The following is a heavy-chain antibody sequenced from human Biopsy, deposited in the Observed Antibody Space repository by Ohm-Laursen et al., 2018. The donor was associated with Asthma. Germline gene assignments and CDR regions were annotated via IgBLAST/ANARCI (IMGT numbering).Heavy chain of an antibody. Sequence: SSVKVSCKTSGYTFNSAGITWVRQAPGQGLEWMGWISVYNGNTKVAQKPQDRVAMITDTSTSTAYMELRSLRSDDTAVYFCARAVDYSHYYGIDVWGQGTTVTVS. D-gene: IGHD3-10*01. V-gene: IGHV1-18*01. CDR1: GYTFNSAG. J-gene: IGHJ6*02. CDR2: ISVYNGNT. CDR3: ARAVDYSHYYGIDV.